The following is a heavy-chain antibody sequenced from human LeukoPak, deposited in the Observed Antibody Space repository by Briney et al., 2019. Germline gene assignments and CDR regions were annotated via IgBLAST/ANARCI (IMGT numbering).Heavy chain of an antibody. CDR3: ARDRGIAEADSFDP. Sequence: ASVKVSCKASGYTYTTDGISWVRQAPGQGLGWMGWIDTYSGKTNYAQKFQGRVTMTSDTSTSTAYMELRSLRFDDTAVYYCARDRGIAEADSFDPWGQGTLVTVSS. J-gene: IGHJ5*02. V-gene: IGHV1-18*01. CDR1: GYTYTTDG. D-gene: IGHD6-13*01. CDR2: IDTYSGKT.